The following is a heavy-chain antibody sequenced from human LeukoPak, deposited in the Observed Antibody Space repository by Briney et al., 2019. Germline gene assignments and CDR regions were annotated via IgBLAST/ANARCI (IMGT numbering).Heavy chain of an antibody. V-gene: IGHV1-18*01. D-gene: IGHD6-19*01. CDR1: GYTFTSYG. Sequence: GASVKVSCTASGYTFTSYGISWVRQAPGQGLEWMGWISAYNGNTNYAQKLQGRVTMTTDTSTSTVYMELRSLRSDDTAVYYCAIAVAASGRGAFDIWGQGTMVTVSS. CDR2: ISAYNGNT. CDR3: AIAVAASGRGAFDI. J-gene: IGHJ3*02.